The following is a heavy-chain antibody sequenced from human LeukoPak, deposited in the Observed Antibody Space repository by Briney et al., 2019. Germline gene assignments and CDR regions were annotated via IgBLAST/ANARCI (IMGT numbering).Heavy chain of an antibody. D-gene: IGHD3-10*01. CDR3: VRDGPFGSGTFGY. V-gene: IGHV3-7*01. CDR1: GFSFSRSW. J-gene: IGHJ4*02. Sequence: GGSLRLSRVASGFSFSRSWMSWVRQAPGKGLEWVANIKVDGSEKHYLDSVEGRFIISRDNAKNSVHLQMNSLRAEDTAEYYCVRDGPFGSGTFGYWAQGTLVSVSS. CDR2: IKVDGSEK.